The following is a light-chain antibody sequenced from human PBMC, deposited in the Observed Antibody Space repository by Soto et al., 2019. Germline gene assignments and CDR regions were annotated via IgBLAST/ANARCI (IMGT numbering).Light chain of an antibody. CDR2: EVS. V-gene: IGLV2-8*01. Sequence: QSVLTQPTSASGSPGQSVTISCTGNSSDIGAYIYVSWYQQHPGKAPKLMISEVSRRPSGVPERFSGSKSGNTASLTVSGLQADDEAHYYCSSYAGSNNFVFGTGTKLTVL. CDR1: SSDIGAYIY. CDR3: SSYAGSNNFV. J-gene: IGLJ1*01.